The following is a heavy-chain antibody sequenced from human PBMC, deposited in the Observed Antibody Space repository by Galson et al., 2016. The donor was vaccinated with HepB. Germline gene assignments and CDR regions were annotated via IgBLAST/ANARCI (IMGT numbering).Heavy chain of an antibody. CDR2: IFPGDSDT. CDR1: GYSFTTYW. J-gene: IGHJ3*01. CDR3: ARTYTSGGTDASDH. Sequence: QSGAEVKKPGESLKISCKGSGYSFTTYWIGWVRQKPGKGLEWMGSIFPGDSDTKYSPSFQGQVTISGDKSITTAYLQWSRLKASDTAMYYCARTYTSGGTDASDHWGQGTMVTVSS. V-gene: IGHV5-51*01. D-gene: IGHD5-12*01.